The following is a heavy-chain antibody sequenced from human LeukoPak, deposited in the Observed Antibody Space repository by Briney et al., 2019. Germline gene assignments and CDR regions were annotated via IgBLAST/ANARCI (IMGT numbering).Heavy chain of an antibody. CDR1: NYPFTRSG. V-gene: IGHV1-18*01. CDR3: ARSGRGTYYYFDL. D-gene: IGHD1-26*01. CDR2: ISGSNGNT. J-gene: IGHJ4*02. Sequence: ASVKVSCKASNYPFTRSGISWVRQAPGQGLEWMGWISGSNGNTKSAKKFQGRVSMTADASTGTAYLELRSLRSDDTAVYYCARSGRGTYYYFDLWGQGTLVTVSS.